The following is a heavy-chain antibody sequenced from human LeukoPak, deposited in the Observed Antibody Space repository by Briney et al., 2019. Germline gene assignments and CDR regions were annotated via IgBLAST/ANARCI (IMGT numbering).Heavy chain of an antibody. CDR3: ARGQHLYYDSGDCIGVDV. V-gene: IGHV3-48*01. CDR2: ISSSGSTI. Sequence: GGSLRLSCAASGIIFSTYSMNWVRQAPGKGLEWVSYISSSGSTIYYADSVKGRFTISRDNAKNSLYLQMNSLRAEDTALYYCARGQHLYYDSGDCIGVDVWGQGTTVTVSS. J-gene: IGHJ6*02. CDR1: GIIFSTYS. D-gene: IGHD3-22*01.